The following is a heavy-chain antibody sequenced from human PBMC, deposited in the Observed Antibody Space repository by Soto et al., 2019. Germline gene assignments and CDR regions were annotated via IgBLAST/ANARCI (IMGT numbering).Heavy chain of an antibody. CDR2: INPSGGST. CDR1: GYTFTSYY. CDR3: AKGQPIVLRYDY. Sequence: ASVKVSCKASGYTFTSYYMHWVRQAPGQGLEWMGIINPSGGSTSYAQKFQGRVTMTKNTLYLQMNSLRAEDTAVYYCAKGQPIVLRYDYWGQGTLVTVSS. J-gene: IGHJ4*02. V-gene: IGHV1-46*01. D-gene: IGHD3-9*01.